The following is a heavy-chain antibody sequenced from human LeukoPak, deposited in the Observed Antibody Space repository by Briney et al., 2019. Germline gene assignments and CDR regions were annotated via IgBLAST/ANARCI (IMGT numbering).Heavy chain of an antibody. J-gene: IGHJ4*02. Sequence: SETLSLTCTVAGGSISSSSYDWGWIRQPPGKGLEWIGSIYYSGSTYYNPSLKSRVTISVDTSKNQFSLKLSSVTAADTAVYYCARLRSYGDYVRDYWGQGTLVTVSS. V-gene: IGHV4-39*01. CDR2: IYYSGST. CDR1: GGSISSSSYD. D-gene: IGHD4-17*01. CDR3: ARLRSYGDYVRDY.